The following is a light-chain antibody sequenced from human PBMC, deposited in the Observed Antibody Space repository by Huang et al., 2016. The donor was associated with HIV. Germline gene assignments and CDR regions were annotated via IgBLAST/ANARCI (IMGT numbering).Light chain of an antibody. CDR1: QSVSSSY. CDR3: QQYGSSRIFT. CDR2: GAS. V-gene: IGKV3-20*01. J-gene: IGKJ3*01. Sequence: EIVLTQSPGTLSLSPGERAPLSCRASQSVSSSYLAWYQQKPGQAPRLLIYGASSRATGITDRFSGSGSGTDFTLAISRLEPEDFAVYYCQQYGSSRIFTFGPGTKVDSK.